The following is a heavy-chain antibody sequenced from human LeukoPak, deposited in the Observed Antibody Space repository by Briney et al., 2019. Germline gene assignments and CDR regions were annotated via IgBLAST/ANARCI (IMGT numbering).Heavy chain of an antibody. CDR3: TKVLYGGYFYFDY. D-gene: IGHD5-12*01. CDR2: IRSKVYGGTA. J-gene: IGHJ4*02. Sequence: WIRQPPGKGLEWVGFIRSKVYGGTAEYAASVKGRFTISRDDSKSIAYLQMNSLKTEDTAVYYCTKVLYGGYFYFDYWGQGTLVTVSS. V-gene: IGHV3-49*02.